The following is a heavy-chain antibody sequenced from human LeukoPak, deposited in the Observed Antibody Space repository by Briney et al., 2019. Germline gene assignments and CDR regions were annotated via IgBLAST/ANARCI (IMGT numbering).Heavy chain of an antibody. CDR1: GFTFSGYW. CDR2: INSDGSST. J-gene: IGHJ4*02. Sequence: GGSVRLSCVASGFTFSGYWMYWVRQAPGKGLVWVSLINSDGSSTNYADSVKGRFTISRDNAKNTLYLQVNSLRADDSAVYYCARHLGTYSDHWGQGTLVTVSS. CDR3: ARHLGTYSDH. D-gene: IGHD7-27*01. V-gene: IGHV3-74*01.